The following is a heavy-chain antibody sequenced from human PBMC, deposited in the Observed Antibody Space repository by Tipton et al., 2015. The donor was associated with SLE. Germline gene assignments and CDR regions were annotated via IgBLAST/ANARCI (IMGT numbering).Heavy chain of an antibody. CDR2: IYYSGNT. CDR1: GGSIGSGGYY. V-gene: IGHV4-31*03. D-gene: IGHD3-10*02. CDR3: ARDPTPTGSDGRGYFDY. Sequence: TLSLTCTVSGGSIGSGGYYWSWIRQHPGKGLGWIGCIYYSGNTYYNPSLESRVDISSDTSKNHFSLRLSSVTAADTAVYYCARDPTPTGSDGRGYFDYWGQGTLVTVST. J-gene: IGHJ4*02.